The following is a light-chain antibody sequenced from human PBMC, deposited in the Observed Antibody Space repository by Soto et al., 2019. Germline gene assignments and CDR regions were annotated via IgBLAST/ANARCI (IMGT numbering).Light chain of an antibody. V-gene: IGLV2-14*01. J-gene: IGLJ2*01. CDR1: SSDVGGYNY. CDR2: DVS. CDR3: SSYTSSSTVV. Sequence: QSALTQPASVSGSPGQSITISCTGTSSDVGGYNYVSWYQQHPGKAPKLMIYDVSNRPSGVSNRFSRSKSGNTASLTISGLQAEDEAAYYCSSYTSSSTVVFGGGTKVTVL.